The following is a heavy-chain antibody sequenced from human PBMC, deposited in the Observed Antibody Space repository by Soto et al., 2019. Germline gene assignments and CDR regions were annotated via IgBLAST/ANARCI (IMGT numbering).Heavy chain of an antibody. CDR1: GFTFSNAW. J-gene: IGHJ4*02. Sequence: GGSLRLSXAASGFTFSNAWMSWVRQAPGKGLEWVGRIKSKTDGGTTDYAAPVKGRFTISRDDSKNTLYLQMNSLKTEDTAVYYCTTDGDFDWLPVGAYWGQGTLVTVSS. V-gene: IGHV3-15*01. CDR3: TTDGDFDWLPVGAY. CDR2: IKSKTDGGTT. D-gene: IGHD3-9*01.